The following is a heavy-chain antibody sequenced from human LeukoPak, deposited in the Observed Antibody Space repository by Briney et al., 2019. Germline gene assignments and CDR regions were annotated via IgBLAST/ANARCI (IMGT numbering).Heavy chain of an antibody. Sequence: ASVKVFCKVSGNTLSELSMHWVRQAPGKGLEWMGGFDPEEGEPIYAQKFQGRVTMTDDASTDTAYMEVTNLRSDDTAVYYCATGRPASLLDYWGQGTLVTVSS. J-gene: IGHJ4*02. CDR3: ATGRPASLLDY. V-gene: IGHV1-24*01. CDR2: FDPEEGEP. CDR1: GNTLSELS.